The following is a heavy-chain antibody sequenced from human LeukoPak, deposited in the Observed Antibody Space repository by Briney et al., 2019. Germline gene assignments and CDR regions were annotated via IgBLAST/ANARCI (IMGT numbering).Heavy chain of an antibody. D-gene: IGHD6-13*01. CDR2: ISYRLST. Sequence: PSETLSLTCSVSGDSINSFYWNWIRQPPGKGLEWIGSISYRLSTNYNPSLKSRLTISVDTSKNQLSLKLSSVTAADTAVYYCARHGGGGTSWYGLFDYWGQGTLVTVSS. V-gene: IGHV4-59*08. CDR3: ARHGGGGTSWYGLFDY. CDR1: GDSINSFY. J-gene: IGHJ4*02.